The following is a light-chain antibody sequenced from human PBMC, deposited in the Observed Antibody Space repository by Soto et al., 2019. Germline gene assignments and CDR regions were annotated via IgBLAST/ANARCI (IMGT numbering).Light chain of an antibody. CDR2: VAF. CDR3: QQSFSIPYT. J-gene: IGKJ2*01. V-gene: IGKV1-39*01. Sequence: DIQMTQSPSSLSASVGDRVTITCRASQTIDNNLNWYQQKPGKAPRLLMYVAFSLQSGVPSRFSGSGSGTDFTLTISSLQPDDFATYFCQQSFSIPYTFGQGTILEIE. CDR1: QTIDNN.